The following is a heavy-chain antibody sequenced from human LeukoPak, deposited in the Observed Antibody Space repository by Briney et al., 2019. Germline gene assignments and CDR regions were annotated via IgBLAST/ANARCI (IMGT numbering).Heavy chain of an antibody. Sequence: GASVKVSCKASGYTFSTYDINWVRQATGQGLEWMGWMNPNSGNTGYAQKFQGRVTMTRNTSISTAYMELSSLRSEDTAVYYCARGRGSGHKVNWFDPWGQGTLVTVSS. CDR2: MNPNSGNT. J-gene: IGHJ5*02. CDR1: GYTFSTYD. V-gene: IGHV1-8*01. CDR3: ARGRGSGHKVNWFDP. D-gene: IGHD6-19*01.